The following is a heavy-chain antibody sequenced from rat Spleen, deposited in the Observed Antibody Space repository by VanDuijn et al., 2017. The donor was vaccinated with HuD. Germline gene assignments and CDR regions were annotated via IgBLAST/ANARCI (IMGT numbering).Heavy chain of an antibody. D-gene: IGHD4-3*01. Sequence: EVKLVESGGGLVQPGRSLKLSCAASGFNFNDNWMGWVRQAPGKGLEWIGEINKDSRTIKYTPSLKDKFTISRDNAQNTLYLQMSKLGSEDTATYYCVRERLGVEGWGQGVMVTVSS. CDR3: VRERLGVEG. J-gene: IGHJ2*01. CDR1: GFNFNDNW. V-gene: IGHV4-2*01. CDR2: INKDSRTI.